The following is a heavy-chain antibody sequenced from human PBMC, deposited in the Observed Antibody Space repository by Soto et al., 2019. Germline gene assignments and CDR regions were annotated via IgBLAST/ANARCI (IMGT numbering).Heavy chain of an antibody. CDR2: ISSSGSTI. D-gene: IGHD2-15*01. V-gene: IGHV3-48*03. CDR1: GLTFSSYE. CDR3: ASGEDIVVVVAATPPAFDI. J-gene: IGHJ3*02. Sequence: GGSLRLSCAASGLTFSSYEMNWVRQAPGKGLEWVSYISSSGSTIYYADSVKGRFTISRDNAKNSLYLQMNSLRAEDTAVYYCASGEDIVVVVAATPPAFDIWGKGTMVTVSS.